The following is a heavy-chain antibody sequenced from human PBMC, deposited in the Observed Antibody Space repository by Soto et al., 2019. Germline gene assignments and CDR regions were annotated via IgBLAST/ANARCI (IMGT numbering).Heavy chain of an antibody. V-gene: IGHV1-69*01. CDR3: ARDWDHYESSGYHKYSNKMNV. Sequence: QVQLVQSGAEVKRPGSSVKVSCKASGGTFSSHGISWVREAPGHGLEWVGGILPIFGTANYAQMFQGRVTITADESTSTAYMELSSLRSEDTAIYYCARDWDHYESSGYHKYSNKMNVWGQGTTVIVSS. CDR2: ILPIFGTA. D-gene: IGHD3-22*01. CDR1: GGTFSSHG. J-gene: IGHJ6*02.